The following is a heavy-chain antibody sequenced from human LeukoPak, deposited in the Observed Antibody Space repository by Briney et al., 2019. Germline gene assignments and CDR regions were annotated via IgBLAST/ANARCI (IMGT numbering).Heavy chain of an antibody. Sequence: SETLSLTCTVSGGSISSYYWSWIRQPAGKGLEWIGRIYTSGSTNYNPSLKSRVTMSVDTSKNQFSLKLSSATAADTAVYYCARRPVDYSSSDHAFDVWGPGTMVTVSS. CDR3: ARRPVDYSSSDHAFDV. CDR1: GGSISSYY. J-gene: IGHJ3*01. V-gene: IGHV4-4*07. D-gene: IGHD3-22*01. CDR2: IYTSGST.